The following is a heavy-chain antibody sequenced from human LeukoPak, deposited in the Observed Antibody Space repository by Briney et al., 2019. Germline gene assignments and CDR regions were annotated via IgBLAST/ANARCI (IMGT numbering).Heavy chain of an antibody. CDR1: GFTFSSYA. Sequence: GGSLRLSCAASGFTFSSYAMSWVRQAPGKGLEWVSAISGSGGSTYYADSVKGRFTISRDNSKNTLYLQMNSLRAEDTAVYYCAKDYYYYDSSGYAPYAFDIWGQGTMVTVSS. V-gene: IGHV3-23*01. D-gene: IGHD3-22*01. CDR2: ISGSGGST. CDR3: AKDYYYYDSSGYAPYAFDI. J-gene: IGHJ3*02.